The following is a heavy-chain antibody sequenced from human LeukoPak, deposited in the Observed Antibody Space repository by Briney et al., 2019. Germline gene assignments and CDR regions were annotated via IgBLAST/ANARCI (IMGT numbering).Heavy chain of an antibody. CDR1: GGTFSSYA. V-gene: IGHV1-69*04. J-gene: IGHJ4*02. CDR3: ARDTGGRRIGVPLKRVWIYFDY. CDR2: IIPILGIA. D-gene: IGHD7-27*01. Sequence: GASVKVSCKASGGTFSSYAISWVRQAPGQGLEWMGRIIPILGIANYAQKFQGRVTITADKSTSTAYMELSSLRSEDTAVYYCARDTGGRRIGVPLKRVWIYFDYWGQGTLVTVSS.